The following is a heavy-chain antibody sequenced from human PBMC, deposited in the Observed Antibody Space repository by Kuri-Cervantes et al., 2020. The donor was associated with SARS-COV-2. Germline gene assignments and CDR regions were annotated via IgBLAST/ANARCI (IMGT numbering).Heavy chain of an antibody. Sequence: GESLKISCAASGFTFSDYYMSWIRQAPGKGLEWVSYISSSGSTIYYADSVKGRFTISRDNAKNSLYLQMNSLRAEDTAVYYCARDSPLVGATWNYFDYWGQRTLVTVSS. CDR2: ISSSGSTI. J-gene: IGHJ4*02. CDR1: GFTFSDYY. D-gene: IGHD1-26*01. V-gene: IGHV3-11*04. CDR3: ARDSPLVGATWNYFDY.